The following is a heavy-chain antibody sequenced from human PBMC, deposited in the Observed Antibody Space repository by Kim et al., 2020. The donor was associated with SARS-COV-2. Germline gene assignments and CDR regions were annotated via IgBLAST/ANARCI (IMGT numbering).Heavy chain of an antibody. V-gene: IGHV1-46*01. Sequence: ASVKVSCKASGYTFTSHKIHWVRQATGQGLEWMGIITPIDGFTNYAQKFQGRVSMTRDMSTSTVDMELSSLRSEDTAVYYCARDNIDWSFDYWGQGALVTVS. J-gene: IGHJ4*02. CDR3: ARDNIDWSFDY. CDR1: GYTFTSHK. CDR2: ITPIDGFT. D-gene: IGHD3-9*01.